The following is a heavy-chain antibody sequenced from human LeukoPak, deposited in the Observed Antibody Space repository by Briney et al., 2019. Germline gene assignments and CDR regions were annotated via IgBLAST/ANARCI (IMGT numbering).Heavy chain of an antibody. CDR3: ARVHYYGSGSLYYFDY. J-gene: IGHJ4*02. CDR2: IKQGGSEK. CDR1: GFTFSSYW. D-gene: IGHD3-10*01. Sequence: GGSLRLSCAASGFTFSSYWMSWVRQAPGKGLEWVANIKQGGSEKYYVDSVKGRFTISRENAKNSLYLQMNSLRAGDTAVYYCARVHYYGSGSLYYFDYWGQGTLVTDSS. V-gene: IGHV3-7*01.